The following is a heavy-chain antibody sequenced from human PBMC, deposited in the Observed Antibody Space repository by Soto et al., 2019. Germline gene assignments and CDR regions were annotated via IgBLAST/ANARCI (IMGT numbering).Heavy chain of an antibody. J-gene: IGHJ6*02. V-gene: IGHV3-33*01. CDR1: GFTFSSYG. Sequence: VQLVESGGGVVQPGRSLRLSCAASGFTFSSYGMHWVRQAPGKGLEWVAVIWYDGSNKYYADSVKGRFTISRDNSKNTLYLQMNSLRAEDTAVYYCARERIAVAGTNYYYYGMDVWGQGTTVTVSS. CDR3: ARERIAVAGTNYYYYGMDV. CDR2: IWYDGSNK. D-gene: IGHD6-19*01.